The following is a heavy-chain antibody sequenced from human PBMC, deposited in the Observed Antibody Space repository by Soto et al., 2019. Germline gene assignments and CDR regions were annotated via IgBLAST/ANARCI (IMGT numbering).Heavy chain of an antibody. D-gene: IGHD3-10*01. CDR1: GFIFNNYG. CDR3: ARPTMIRGVLGY. CDR2: ISYDGSDK. J-gene: IGHJ4*02. V-gene: IGHV3-30*03. Sequence: QVQLVESGGGVVQPGRSLRLSCAASGFIFNNYGMHWVRQAPGKGLEWVAVISYDGSDKHYADSVKGRFTISRDNFKNTLYLKMNSLRAEDTAVYYCARPTMIRGVLGYSGQGTLVTIST.